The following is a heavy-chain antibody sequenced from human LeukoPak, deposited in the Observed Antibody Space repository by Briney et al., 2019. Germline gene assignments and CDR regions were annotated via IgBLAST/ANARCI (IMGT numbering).Heavy chain of an antibody. J-gene: IGHJ6*02. Sequence: PSETLSLTCAVYGGSFSGYYWSWIRQPPGKGLEWIGEINHSGSTNYNPSLKSRVTISVDTSKNQFSLKLSSVTAADTAVYYCARGPASSGYYYRVKNYGMDVWGQGTTVTVSS. CDR1: GGSFSGYY. D-gene: IGHD3-3*01. CDR2: INHSGST. CDR3: ARGPASSGYYYRVKNYGMDV. V-gene: IGHV4-34*01.